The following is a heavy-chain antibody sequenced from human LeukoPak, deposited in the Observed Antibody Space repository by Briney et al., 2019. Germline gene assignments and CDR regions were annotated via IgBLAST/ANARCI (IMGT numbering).Heavy chain of an antibody. V-gene: IGHV3-23*01. CDR3: AKEGSGWSGFDY. D-gene: IGHD6-19*01. CDR1: GFTFISYA. J-gene: IGHJ4*02. Sequence: GGSLRLSCAASGFTFISYAMTWVRQAPGKGLEWVSAIDGSATSTFYADSVKGRFTISRDNSKNTLYLQMNSLRAEDTAVYYCAKEGSGWSGFDYWGQGTPVTVSS. CDR2: IDGSATST.